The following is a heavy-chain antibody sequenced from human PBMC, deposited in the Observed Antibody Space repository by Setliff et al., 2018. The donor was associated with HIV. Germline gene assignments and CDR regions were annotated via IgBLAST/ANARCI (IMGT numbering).Heavy chain of an antibody. CDR3: ARQVGSQYSYWAYYFDS. V-gene: IGHV4-38-2*01. Sequence: TSETLSLTCAVSGYSLSSDYYWGWIRQPPGKGLEWIGYIHYTGSTTYNPSLKSRVTISVDTSKNQFSLKLSSVTAADTAVYYCARQVGSQYSYWAYYFDSWGQGALVTVSS. CDR2: IHYTGST. J-gene: IGHJ4*02. CDR1: GYSLSSDYY. D-gene: IGHD5-18*01.